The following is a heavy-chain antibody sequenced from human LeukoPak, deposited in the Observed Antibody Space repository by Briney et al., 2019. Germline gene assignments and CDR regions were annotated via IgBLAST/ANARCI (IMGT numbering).Heavy chain of an antibody. D-gene: IGHD4/OR15-4a*01. Sequence: SETLSLTCTVSGGSIISYYWRWIRQPPGKGLEWIGYIYYSGSTNYNPSLKSRVTISVDTSKNQFSLRLSSVTAADTALYYCARHASFADYQSHLSHFDYWGQGTLVTVSS. V-gene: IGHV4-59*08. CDR2: IYYSGST. CDR3: ARHASFADYQSHLSHFDY. J-gene: IGHJ4*02. CDR1: GGSIISYY.